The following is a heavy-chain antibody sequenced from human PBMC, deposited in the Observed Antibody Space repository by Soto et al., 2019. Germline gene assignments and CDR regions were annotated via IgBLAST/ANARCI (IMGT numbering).Heavy chain of an antibody. CDR3: ATGGGIAVAGTHLDY. J-gene: IGHJ4*02. CDR2: IGGSAAGS. D-gene: IGHD6-19*01. CDR1: GFTFSSYA. Sequence: EVQLLESGGNLVQPGGSLKLSCAASGFTFSSYAMSWVRQAPGKGLEWVSGIGGSAAGSNYADSVKGRFTISRDNSRNKVYLQMSSLRAEDTALYYCATGGGIAVAGTHLDYWGQGTLVTVSS. V-gene: IGHV3-23*01.